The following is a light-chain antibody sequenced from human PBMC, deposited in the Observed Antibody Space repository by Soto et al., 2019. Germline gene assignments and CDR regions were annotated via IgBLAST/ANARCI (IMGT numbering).Light chain of an antibody. CDR3: QQYGSSTT. CDR1: QSVSSSY. V-gene: IGKV3D-20*01. Sequence: EIILTQSPATLSLSPGERATLSCGASQSVSSSYVAWYQHRPGLAPRLLIHDASSRATGIPDRFTGGGAGTGFTLTISRLEPEDSAVYYCQQYGSSTTFGGGTRREIK. J-gene: IGKJ5*01. CDR2: DAS.